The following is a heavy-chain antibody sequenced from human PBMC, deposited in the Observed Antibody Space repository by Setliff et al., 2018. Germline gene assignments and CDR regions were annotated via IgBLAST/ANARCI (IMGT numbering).Heavy chain of an antibody. D-gene: IGHD3-22*01. J-gene: IGHJ4*02. V-gene: IGHV4-34*01. CDR3: ARGSYYDSSGYSPDFFDY. CDR2: IDHSGNT. Sequence: PSETLSLTCAVYDGSFSGYYWSWIRQPPGKGLEWIGEIDHSGNTNYNPSLKSRVTIFVDTSKNQFSLKLSSVTAADTAVYYCARGSYYDSSGYSPDFFDYWGQGTLVTVSS. CDR1: DGSFSGYY.